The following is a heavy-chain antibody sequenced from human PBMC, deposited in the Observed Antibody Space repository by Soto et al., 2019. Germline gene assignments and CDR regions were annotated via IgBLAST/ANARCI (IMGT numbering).Heavy chain of an antibody. CDR3: ATGPGITMIVYDY. D-gene: IGHD3-22*01. V-gene: IGHV1-24*01. Sequence: AAVKVSCKVSGYTLTELAMHWVRQAPGKGLEWMGGFDPEDGETIYAQKFQGRVTMTEDTSTDTAYMELSSLRSEDTAVYYCATGPGITMIVYDYWGQGTLVTVSS. CDR1: GYTLTELA. J-gene: IGHJ4*02. CDR2: FDPEDGET.